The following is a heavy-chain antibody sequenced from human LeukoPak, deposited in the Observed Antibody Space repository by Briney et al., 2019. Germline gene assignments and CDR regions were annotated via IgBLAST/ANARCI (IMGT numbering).Heavy chain of an antibody. CDR2: ISYDGSNK. J-gene: IGHJ3*02. CDR1: GFTFSSYA. CDR3: AKDIGGYYYDSSGYAFDI. Sequence: GGSLRLSCAASGFTFSSYAMHWVRQAPGKGLEWVAVISYDGSNKYYADSVKGRFTISRDNAKNSLYLQMNSLRAEDTALYYCAKDIGGYYYDSSGYAFDIWGQGTMVTVSS. D-gene: IGHD3-22*01. V-gene: IGHV3-30-3*01.